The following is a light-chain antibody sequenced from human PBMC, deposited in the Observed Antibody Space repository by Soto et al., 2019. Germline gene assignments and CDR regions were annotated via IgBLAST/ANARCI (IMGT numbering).Light chain of an antibody. CDR2: GAS. CDR3: QQYDISPVT. V-gene: IGKV3-20*01. J-gene: IGKJ4*01. Sequence: EIVLTQSPGTLSLSPGERATLSCRASQSVSSSYLAWYQQKPGQAPRLLIYGASSRATGIPDRFSGSGSGTDFTLTISRLEPEDFAVYYCQQYDISPVTFGGGTKVDIK. CDR1: QSVSSSY.